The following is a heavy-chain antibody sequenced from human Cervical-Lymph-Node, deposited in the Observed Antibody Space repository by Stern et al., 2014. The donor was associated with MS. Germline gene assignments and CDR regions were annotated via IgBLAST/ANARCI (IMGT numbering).Heavy chain of an antibody. D-gene: IGHD2-2*01. CDR2: ISSTSTYI. CDR3: APLPLHTSLDF. Sequence: VQLGQSGGGLVKPGGSLRLSCAVSRFTFSSYTMNWVRQAPGKGLEWVSSISSTSTYIYYADSVEGRFTISRDNAKNSLYLQMNSLRAEDTAVYYCAPLPLHTSLDFWGQGTLVTVSS. CDR1: RFTFSSYT. V-gene: IGHV3-21*01. J-gene: IGHJ4*02.